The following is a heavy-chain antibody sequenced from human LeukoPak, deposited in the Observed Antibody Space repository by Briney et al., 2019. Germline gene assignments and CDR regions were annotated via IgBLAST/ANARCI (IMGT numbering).Heavy chain of an antibody. D-gene: IGHD3-16*01. CDR3: ARAPVSDYDYVTDAFDI. CDR1: GGSISSYY. V-gene: IGHV4-59*01. J-gene: IGHJ3*02. Sequence: SETLSLTCTVSGGSISSYYWSWIRQPPGKGLEWIGYIYYSGSTNYNPSLKSRVTISVDTSKNQFSLKLSSVTAADTAVYYCARAPVSDYDYVTDAFDIWGQGTMVTVSS. CDR2: IYYSGST.